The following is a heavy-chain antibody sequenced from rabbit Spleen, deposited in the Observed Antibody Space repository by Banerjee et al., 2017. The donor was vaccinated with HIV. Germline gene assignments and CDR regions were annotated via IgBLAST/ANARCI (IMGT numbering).Heavy chain of an antibody. D-gene: IGHD8-1*01. V-gene: IGHV1S7*01. Sequence: QLEESAGGLVQPGGSLKLSCKASGFTLSSYYMNWVRQAPGKGLEWIGYIDPGFGITYYANWVNARFSISRENAQNTVLLQMTSLTAADTATYFCARDGAGGSYFALWGPGTLVTVS. CDR3: ARDGAGGSYFAL. J-gene: IGHJ4*01. CDR2: IDPGFGIT. CDR1: GFTLSSYY.